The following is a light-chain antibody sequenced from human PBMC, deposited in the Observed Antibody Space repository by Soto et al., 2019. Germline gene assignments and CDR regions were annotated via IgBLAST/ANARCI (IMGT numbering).Light chain of an antibody. CDR2: DAS. CDR3: QQYNSYSPRT. Sequence: DLPMTQSPSTLSASVGDRVTITCRASQSISSWLAWYQQKPGKAPKLLIYDASSLESGVPSRFSGSGSGTEFTLTISSLQPDDFATYYCQQYNSYSPRTFGQGTKLEIK. J-gene: IGKJ2*01. CDR1: QSISSW. V-gene: IGKV1-5*01.